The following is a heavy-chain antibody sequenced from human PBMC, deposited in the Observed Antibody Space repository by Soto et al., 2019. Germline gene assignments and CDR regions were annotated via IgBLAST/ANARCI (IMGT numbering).Heavy chain of an antibody. CDR1: GYTFTSYG. Sequence: QVQLVQAGAEVKKPGASVKVSFKASGYTFTSYGISWVRQAPGQGLEWMGWISAYNGNTNYGQMIQGRVTMTKDTSTSTAYMALRSLRSDDTAVYYCARGVGSSYYVDYWGQLTLVTVSS. CDR3: ARGVGSSYYVDY. J-gene: IGHJ4*02. CDR2: ISAYNGNT. D-gene: IGHD1-26*01. V-gene: IGHV1-18*01.